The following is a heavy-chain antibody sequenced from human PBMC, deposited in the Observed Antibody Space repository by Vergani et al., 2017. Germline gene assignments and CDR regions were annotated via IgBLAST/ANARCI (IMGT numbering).Heavy chain of an antibody. D-gene: IGHD3-3*01. CDR3: TTEYYDFWSGQRPHV. J-gene: IGHJ6*02. CDR2: SKSKTDGGTT. V-gene: IGHV3-15*01. CDR1: GFTFSNAW. Sequence: EVQLVESGGGLVKPGGSLRLSCAASGFTFSNAWMSWVRQAPGKGLEWVGRSKSKTDGGTTDYAAPVKGRFTIYRDDSKNKLYLQMNSLKTEGTAVYYWTTEYYDFWSGQRPHVWGQGTTVTVSS.